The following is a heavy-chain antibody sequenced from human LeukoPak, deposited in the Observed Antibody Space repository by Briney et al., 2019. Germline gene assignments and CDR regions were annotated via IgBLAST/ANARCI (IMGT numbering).Heavy chain of an antibody. CDR1: GFTFSSYR. CDR3: AKDFGYSLDC. CDR2: IKQDGSEK. V-gene: IGHV3-7*01. D-gene: IGHD3-16*02. J-gene: IGHJ4*02. Sequence: GGSPRLSCAAPGFTFSSYRMSWGRPAPGKGLEWVANIKQDGSEKYYVDSVKGRFTISRDNAKNSLYLQMNSLRAEDTAVYYCAKDFGYSLDCWGQGSLVTVSS.